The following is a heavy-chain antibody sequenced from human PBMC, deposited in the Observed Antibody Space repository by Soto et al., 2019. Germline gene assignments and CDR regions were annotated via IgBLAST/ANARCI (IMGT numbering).Heavy chain of an antibody. D-gene: IGHD2-15*01. CDR2: IDPSDTYT. CDR3: ARQTRGRWPPADY. CDR1: GYSFNSYW. J-gene: IGHJ4*02. Sequence: PGESLNISCKGSGYSFNSYWISWVRQMPGKGLEGMGRIDPSDTYTNTSPAFTGHVPISADKSISTASLQWGSLKAWDTAMYYCARQTRGRWPPADYWGQGTLVTVSS. V-gene: IGHV5-10-1*01.